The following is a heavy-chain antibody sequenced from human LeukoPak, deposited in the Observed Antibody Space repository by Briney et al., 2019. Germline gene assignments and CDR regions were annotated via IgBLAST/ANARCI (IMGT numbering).Heavy chain of an antibody. V-gene: IGHV3-23*01. D-gene: IGHD2-21*02. Sequence: GGSLRLSCAASGFTFSSYAMSWVRQAPGKGLEWVSAISGSGGSTYYADSVKGRFTISRDNSKNTLYLQMNSLRAEDTAVYYCAKDRAPHIVVVTAIDYWGQGTLVTVSS. CDR3: AKDRAPHIVVVTAIDY. CDR1: GFTFSSYA. CDR2: ISGSGGST. J-gene: IGHJ4*02.